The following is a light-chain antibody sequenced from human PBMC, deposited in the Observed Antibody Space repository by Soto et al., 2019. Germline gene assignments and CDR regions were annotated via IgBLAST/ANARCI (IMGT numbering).Light chain of an antibody. CDR3: QQANSFPLT. Sequence: DIQMTQSPSSVSASVGDRVSITCRASQGISNWLAWYQQKPGRAPKLLIYTGSSLQSGVPSRFSGTGSGTDFTLTISSLQPEDVATYYRQQANSFPLTFGGGTNVEIK. J-gene: IGKJ4*01. V-gene: IGKV1-12*01. CDR1: QGISNW. CDR2: TGS.